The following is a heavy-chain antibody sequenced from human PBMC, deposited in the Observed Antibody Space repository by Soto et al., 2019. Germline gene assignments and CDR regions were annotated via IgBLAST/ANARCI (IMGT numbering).Heavy chain of an antibody. D-gene: IGHD3-10*01. J-gene: IGHJ6*02. CDR3: TTYYYGSGSYLAYYYYYGMDV. CDR2: IKSKTDGGTT. CDR1: GFTFSNAW. V-gene: IGHV3-15*07. Sequence: GGSLRLSCAASGFTFSNAWMNWVRQAPGKGLEWVGRIKSKTDGGTTDCAAPVKGRFTISRDDSKNTLYLQMNSLKTEDTAVYYCTTYYYGSGSYLAYYYYYGMDVWGQGTTVTVSS.